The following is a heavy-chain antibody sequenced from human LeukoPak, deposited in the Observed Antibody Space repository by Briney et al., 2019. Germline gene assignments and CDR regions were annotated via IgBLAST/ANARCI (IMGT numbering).Heavy chain of an antibody. D-gene: IGHD3-22*01. CDR2: ISYDGSSK. V-gene: IGHV3-30*04. J-gene: IGHJ4*02. Sequence: PGGSLRLSCAAFRFTFSSYAMHWVRQAPGKGLEWVALISYDGSSKYYRDSVKGRFTVSRDNSKKMLFLQLNNLKVEDTAVYYCARVPEPYYDRSGLPPDYWGQGTLVTVSS. CDR3: ARVPEPYYDRSGLPPDY. CDR1: RFTFSSYA.